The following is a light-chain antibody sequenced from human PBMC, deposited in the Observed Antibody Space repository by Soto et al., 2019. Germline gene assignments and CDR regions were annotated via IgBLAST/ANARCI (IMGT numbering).Light chain of an antibody. CDR1: QSVLYSSNNKNY. V-gene: IGKV4-1*01. J-gene: IGKJ4*01. CDR3: QQYYRTPQKLT. CDR2: WAS. Sequence: DIVMTQSPDSLAVSLGERATINCKSSQSVLYSSNNKNYLAWYQQKPGQPPKLLIYWASTRESGVPDRFSGSGSGTDFTLTISSLQAEDVAVYYCQQYYRTPQKLTFGGGTKVEIK.